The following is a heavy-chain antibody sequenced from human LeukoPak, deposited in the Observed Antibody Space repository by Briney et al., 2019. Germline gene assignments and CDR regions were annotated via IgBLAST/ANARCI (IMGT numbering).Heavy chain of an antibody. V-gene: IGHV1-69*05. D-gene: IGHD1-1*01. CDR3: ARGEATGTTPYYYYYMDV. Sequence: SVTVSCKASGGTFSSYAISWVRQAPGQGLEWMGGIIPTFGTANYAQKFQGRVTITTDESTSTAYMELSSLRSEDTAVYYCARGEATGTTPYYYYYMDVWGKGTTVTVSS. J-gene: IGHJ6*03. CDR1: GGTFSSYA. CDR2: IIPTFGTA.